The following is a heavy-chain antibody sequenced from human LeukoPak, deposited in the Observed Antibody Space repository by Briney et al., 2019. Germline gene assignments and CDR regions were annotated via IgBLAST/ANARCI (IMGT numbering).Heavy chain of an antibody. J-gene: IGHJ3*02. D-gene: IGHD3-22*01. CDR2: IYTSGST. V-gene: IGHV4-4*07. Sequence: SETLSLTCTVSGASTGSYYGGWIRQPAGRGLGWIGRIYTSGSTNYNPSLKRRVAMSVDTSKNQFSLKLSSVTAADTAVHYCARDRPPPVDYYDSSGYYNAFDIWGQGTMVTVSS. CDR1: GASTGSYY. CDR3: ARDRPPPVDYYDSSGYYNAFDI.